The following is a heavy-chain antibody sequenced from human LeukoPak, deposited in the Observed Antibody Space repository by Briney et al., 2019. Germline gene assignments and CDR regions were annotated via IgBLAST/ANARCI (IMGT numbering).Heavy chain of an antibody. CDR1: GGSISSSSYY. Sequence: SQTLSLTCPVSGGSISSSSYYWGWIRQPPGKGLEWIGSIYYSGSTYYNPSLKSRVTKSVDTSKNQFSLKLSSVTAADTAVYYCARLRPPGSGYYYDSSGWSFDYWGQGTLVTVSS. J-gene: IGHJ4*02. D-gene: IGHD3-22*01. CDR2: IYYSGST. V-gene: IGHV4-39*01. CDR3: ARLRPPGSGYYYDSSGWSFDY.